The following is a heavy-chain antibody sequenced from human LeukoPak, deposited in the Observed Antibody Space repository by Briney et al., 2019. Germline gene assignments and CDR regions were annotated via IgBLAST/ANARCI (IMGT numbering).Heavy chain of an antibody. D-gene: IGHD5-18*01. CDR3: ARDAYSSPMDV. V-gene: IGHV4-34*01. Sequence: SETLSLTCAVYGGSFSGYYWSWIRQPPGKGLQWIGEINHSGSTNYNPSLKSRVTISVDTSKNQFSLKLSSVTAADTAVYYCARDAYSSPMDVWGKGTTVTVSS. J-gene: IGHJ6*03. CDR1: GGSFSGYY. CDR2: INHSGST.